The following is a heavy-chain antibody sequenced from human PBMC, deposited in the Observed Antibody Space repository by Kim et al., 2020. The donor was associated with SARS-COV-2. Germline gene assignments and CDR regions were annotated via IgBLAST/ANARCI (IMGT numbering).Heavy chain of an antibody. V-gene: IGHV4-4*02. J-gene: IGHJ5*02. CDR3: ARGIVADVLNWFDP. CDR2: IYHSGST. Sequence: SETLSLTCAVSGGSISSSNWWSWVRQPPGKGLEWIGEIYHSGSTNYNPSLKSRVTISVDKSKNQFSLKLSSVTAADTAVYYCARGIVADVLNWFDPWGQGTLVTVSS. D-gene: IGHD5-12*01. CDR1: GGSISSSNW.